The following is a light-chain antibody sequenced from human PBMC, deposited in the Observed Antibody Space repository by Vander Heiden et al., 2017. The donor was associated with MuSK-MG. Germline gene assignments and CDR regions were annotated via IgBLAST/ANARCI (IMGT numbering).Light chain of an antibody. V-gene: IGLV3-21*02. CDR3: QVWDSSSDHWV. J-gene: IGLJ3*02. Sequence: SYVLTQPPSVSVAPGQTARITCGGNNIGSKSVHWYQQTPGQAPVLVVYDDSDRPSGIPERFSGTNAGTTATLTTSRVEAGDEADYYCQVWDSSSDHWVFGGGTKLTVL. CDR1: NIGSKS. CDR2: DDS.